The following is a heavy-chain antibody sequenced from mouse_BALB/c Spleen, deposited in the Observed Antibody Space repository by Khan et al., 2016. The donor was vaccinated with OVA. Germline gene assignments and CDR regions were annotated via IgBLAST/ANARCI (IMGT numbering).Heavy chain of an antibody. V-gene: IGHV2-6*02. J-gene: IGHJ4*01. CDR1: GFSLTSYG. CDR3: ARWFDDYSSLYAMDY. Sequence: QVQLKQSGPGLVAPSQSLSITCTVSGFSLTSYGIHWVRQPPGKGLEWLVVIWSDGSTNYNSVLKSRLSISKDNSKSQVFLKMNSLHTDDTAIYYCARWFDDYSSLYAMDYWGQGTSVTVSS. D-gene: IGHD2-4*01. CDR2: IWSDGST.